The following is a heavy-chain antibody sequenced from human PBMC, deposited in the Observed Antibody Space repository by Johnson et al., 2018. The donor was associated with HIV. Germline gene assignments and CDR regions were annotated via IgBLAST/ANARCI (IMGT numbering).Heavy chain of an antibody. Sequence: QVQLVESGGGVVQPGGSLRLSCAASGFTFSSYGMHWVRQAPGKGLEWVAFIRYAGSNKYYADSVKGRFTISRDNSKNTLYLQMNSLRAEDTALYYCAKDGGSVDAFDIWGQGTMVTVSS. D-gene: IGHD6-25*01. CDR3: AKDGGSVDAFDI. J-gene: IGHJ3*02. CDR1: GFTFSSYG. V-gene: IGHV3-30*02. CDR2: IRYAGSNK.